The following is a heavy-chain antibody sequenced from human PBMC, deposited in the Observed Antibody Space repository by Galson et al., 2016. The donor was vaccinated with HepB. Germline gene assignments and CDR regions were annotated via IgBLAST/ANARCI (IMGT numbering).Heavy chain of an antibody. CDR3: AKAGEGFDWLHY. CDR1: GFTFDDYT. D-gene: IGHD3-9*01. Sequence: SLRLSCAASGFTFDDYTMHWVRQAPGKGLQWVSLITWDATGTYYAESVKGRFTISRDNRKNSLSLQMNSLRSEDSGLYHCAKAGEGFDWLHYWGHGTLVTVSS. V-gene: IGHV3-43*01. CDR2: ITWDATGT. J-gene: IGHJ4*01.